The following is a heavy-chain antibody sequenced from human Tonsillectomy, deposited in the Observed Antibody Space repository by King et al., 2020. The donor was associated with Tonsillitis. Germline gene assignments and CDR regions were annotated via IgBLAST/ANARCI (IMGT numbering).Heavy chain of an antibody. CDR2: IYYSGST. Sequence: NWSWIRQPPGKGLEWIWYIYYSGSTNYNPPLKSRVTISVDTSKNQFSLKLSSVTAADTTVYYCSSAMSLSGSYRFDYWGQGTLVNVSS. CDR3: SSAMSLSGSYRFDY. V-gene: IGHV4-59*01. D-gene: IGHD1-26*01. CDR1: N. J-gene: IGHJ4*02.